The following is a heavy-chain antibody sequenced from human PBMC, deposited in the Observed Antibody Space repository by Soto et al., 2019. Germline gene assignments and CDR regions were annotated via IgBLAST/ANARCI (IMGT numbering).Heavy chain of an antibody. Sequence: ASVKVACTASGYSFTSYYVHWLLQAPGQGLEWMGIINPSGGSTSYGQRFQGRVTMTRDTSTSTVYMELSSLRSEDTAVYYCATTVTTFDYYFMGVLGKGTTGTGSS. V-gene: IGHV1-46*01. J-gene: IGHJ6*03. CDR2: INPSGGST. CDR3: ATTVTTFDYYFMGV. D-gene: IGHD4-4*01. CDR1: GYSFTSYY.